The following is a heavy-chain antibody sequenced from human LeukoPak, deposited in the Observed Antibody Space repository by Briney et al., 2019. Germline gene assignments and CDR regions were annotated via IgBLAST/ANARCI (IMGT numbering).Heavy chain of an antibody. Sequence: GGSLRLSCAASGFTFSSYEMNWVRQAPGKGLEWVSYITSSGDIKTYADPVKGRFTMSRDDAKNSVYLQMNSLRPEDTAVYYCARDIYGDEDFDYWGQGTLVSVSS. CDR3: ARDIYGDEDFDY. V-gene: IGHV3-48*03. D-gene: IGHD3-10*01. CDR2: ITSSGDIK. J-gene: IGHJ4*02. CDR1: GFTFSSYE.